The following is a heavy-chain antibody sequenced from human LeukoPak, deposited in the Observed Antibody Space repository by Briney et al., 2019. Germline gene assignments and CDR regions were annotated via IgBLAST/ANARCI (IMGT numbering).Heavy chain of an antibody. D-gene: IGHD5-18*01. Sequence: SETLSLTCTVSGGFIGTYYCSWIRQPAGKGLEWIGRIYTSGSTNYNPSLKSRVSMAVDTSKNQFSLKLTSVTAADTAVYYCARGQLATAMGRDYFDYWGQGTVVTVSS. CDR3: ARGQLATAMGRDYFDY. CDR1: GGFIGTYY. CDR2: IYTSGST. V-gene: IGHV4-4*07. J-gene: IGHJ4*02.